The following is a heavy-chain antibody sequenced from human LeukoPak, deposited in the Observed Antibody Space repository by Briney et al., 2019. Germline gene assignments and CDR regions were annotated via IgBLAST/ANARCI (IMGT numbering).Heavy chain of an antibody. CDR3: AKALIAAAGPDAFDI. Sequence: GRSLRLSCAASGFTFDDYAMHWVRQAPGKGLEWVSGISWNSGSIGYADSVKGRFTISSDNAKNSLYLQMNSLRAEDTALYYCAKALIAAAGPDAFDIWGQGTMVTVSS. D-gene: IGHD6-13*01. J-gene: IGHJ3*02. V-gene: IGHV3-9*01. CDR1: GFTFDDYA. CDR2: ISWNSGSI.